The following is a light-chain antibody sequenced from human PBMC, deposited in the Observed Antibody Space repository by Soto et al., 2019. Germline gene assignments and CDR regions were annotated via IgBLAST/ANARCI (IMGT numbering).Light chain of an antibody. Sequence: DIQMTQSPSTLSASVGDRVTITCRASQSISSWLAWYQQKPGKPPKLLIYDASSLESGVPSRFSGSGSGTEFTLTISSLQPDDFATYYCQQYNSYSGTFGGGTKVEIK. CDR2: DAS. CDR1: QSISSW. J-gene: IGKJ4*01. V-gene: IGKV1-5*01. CDR3: QQYNSYSGT.